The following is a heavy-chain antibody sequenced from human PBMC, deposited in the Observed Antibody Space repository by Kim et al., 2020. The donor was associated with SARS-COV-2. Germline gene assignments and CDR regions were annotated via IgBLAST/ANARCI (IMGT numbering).Heavy chain of an antibody. CDR1: GYTFTSYD. J-gene: IGHJ4*02. CDR3: ARGTSGSKGRPWGY. Sequence: ASVKVSCKASGYTFTSYDINWVRQATGQGLEWMGWMNPNSGNTGYAQKFQGRVTMTRNTSISTAYMELSSLRSEDTAVYYCARGTSGSKGRPWGYWGQGTLVTVSS. V-gene: IGHV1-8*01. D-gene: IGHD3-16*01. CDR2: MNPNSGNT.